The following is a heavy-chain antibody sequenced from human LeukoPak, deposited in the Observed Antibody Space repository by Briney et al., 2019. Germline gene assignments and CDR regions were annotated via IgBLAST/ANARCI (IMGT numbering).Heavy chain of an antibody. CDR2: VNHSGST. J-gene: IGHJ4*02. Sequence: SETLSLTCAVYGGSFSGYYWSWIRQPPGKGLEWIGEVNHSGSTNYNPSLKSRVTILVDTSKNQFSLKLSSVTAADTAVYYCARLRGEYSDYWGQGTLVTVSS. CDR1: GGSFSGYY. D-gene: IGHD3-16*01. V-gene: IGHV4-34*01. CDR3: ARLRGEYSDY.